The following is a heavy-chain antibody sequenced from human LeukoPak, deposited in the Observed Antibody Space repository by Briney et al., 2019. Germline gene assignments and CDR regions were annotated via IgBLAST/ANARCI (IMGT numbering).Heavy chain of an antibody. CDR3: VSFYETY. CDR1: GFTFSSYA. J-gene: IGHJ4*02. Sequence: PGGSLRLSCAASGFTFSSYAMHWVRQAPGKGLEWVAVISYDGSNKYYADSVKGRFTISKDNAKNTVYLQTNSLRAEDTAVYYCVSFYETYWGRGTLVTVSS. V-gene: IGHV3-30-3*01. D-gene: IGHD2/OR15-2a*01. CDR2: ISYDGSNK.